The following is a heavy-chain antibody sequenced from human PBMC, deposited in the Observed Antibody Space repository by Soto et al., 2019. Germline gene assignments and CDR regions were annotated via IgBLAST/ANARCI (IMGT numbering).Heavy chain of an antibody. V-gene: IGHV4-31*03. CDR3: ARLGYDSSGYPSWFDP. CDR2: VYFSGNT. CDR1: GGSISSSSYS. Sequence: SATLSLTCTVSGGSISSSSYSWSWIRQHPGKGLEWIGYVYFSGNTDYNPSLKSRVTISVDTSKKQFSLRLTSVTVADTAVYYCARLGYDSSGYPSWFDPWGQGTLVTVSS. J-gene: IGHJ5*02. D-gene: IGHD3-22*01.